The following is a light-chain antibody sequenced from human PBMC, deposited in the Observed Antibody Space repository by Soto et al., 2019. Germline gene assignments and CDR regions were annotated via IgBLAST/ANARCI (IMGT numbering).Light chain of an antibody. V-gene: IGLV2-14*01. CDR3: SSYTSSSPVV. CDR1: SGDVGGYNY. J-gene: IGLJ2*01. Sequence: QSALTQPASVSGSPGQSITICCTGTSGDVGGYNYVSWYQQHPGKAPKLMIYEVTNRPSGVSNRFSGSKSGNTASLTISGLQAEDEAEYYCSSYTSSSPVVFGGGTKLTVL. CDR2: EVT.